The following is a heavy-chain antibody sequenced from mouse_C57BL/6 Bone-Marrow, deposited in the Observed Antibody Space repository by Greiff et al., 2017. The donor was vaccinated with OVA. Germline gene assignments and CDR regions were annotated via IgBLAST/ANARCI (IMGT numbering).Heavy chain of an antibody. Sequence: VQLQQSGPELVKPGDSVKISCKASGYSFTGYFMNWVMQSHGKSLEWIGRINPYNGDTFYNQKFKGKATLTVDKSSSTADMELRSLTSEDSAVYYCARPDYYGSSYWYFDVWGTGTTVTVSS. J-gene: IGHJ1*03. CDR3: ARPDYYGSSYWYFDV. CDR1: GYSFTGYF. D-gene: IGHD1-1*01. CDR2: INPYNGDT. V-gene: IGHV1-20*01.